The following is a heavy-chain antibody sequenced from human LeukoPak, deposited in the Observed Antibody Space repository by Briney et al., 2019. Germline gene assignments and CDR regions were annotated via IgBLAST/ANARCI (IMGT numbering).Heavy chain of an antibody. CDR3: ARDLGADSFSWYGYGF. V-gene: IGHV4-59*01. Sequence: PSETLSLTCTVPGGSISSYYWSWIRQPPGKGLEWIGYIHYSGTTNYNPSLKSRVTISVDTSKNQFSLKLSSVTAADTAVYYCARDLGADSFSWYGYGFWGQGTLVTVSS. D-gene: IGHD6-13*01. J-gene: IGHJ4*02. CDR1: GGSISSYY. CDR2: IHYSGTT.